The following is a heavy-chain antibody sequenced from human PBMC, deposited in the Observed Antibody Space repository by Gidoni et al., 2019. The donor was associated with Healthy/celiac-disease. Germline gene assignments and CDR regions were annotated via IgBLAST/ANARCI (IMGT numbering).Heavy chain of an antibody. J-gene: IGHJ4*02. CDR3: AKDMAYYDSSGYYPPTDY. Sequence: EVQLLESGGGLVQPGGSLRLSCAASGFTFSSYAMSWVRQAPGKGLEWVSAISGRGGSTYYADSVKGRFTISRDNSKNTLYLQMNSLRAEDTAVYYCAKDMAYYDSSGYYPPTDYWGQGTLVTVSS. CDR2: ISGRGGST. CDR1: GFTFSSYA. V-gene: IGHV3-23*01. D-gene: IGHD3-22*01.